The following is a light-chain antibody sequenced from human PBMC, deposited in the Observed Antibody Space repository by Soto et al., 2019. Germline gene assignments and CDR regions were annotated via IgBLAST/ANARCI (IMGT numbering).Light chain of an antibody. V-gene: IGKV1-5*01. CDR1: QSINSW. J-gene: IGKJ1*01. Sequence: DIQMTQSPSTLSSSVGDRVTITCRASQSINSWLAWYQLKPGKAPKLLIYDASSLETGVPSRFSASGYGTDFTLTISRLQPDDFATYFCQQCRTFSWTFGQGTKVEIK. CDR2: DAS. CDR3: QQCRTFSWT.